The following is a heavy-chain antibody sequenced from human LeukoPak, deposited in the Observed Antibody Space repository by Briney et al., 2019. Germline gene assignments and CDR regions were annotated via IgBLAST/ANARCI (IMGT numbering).Heavy chain of an antibody. Sequence: ASVKVSCEASGYTFTGYYMHWVRQAPGQGLEWMGRINPNSGGTNYAQKFQGRVTMTRDTSISTAYMELSRLRSDDTAVYYCARLVPAAIIRGYYYGMDVWGQGTTVTVSS. CDR1: GYTFTGYY. J-gene: IGHJ6*02. CDR3: ARLVPAAIIRGYYYGMDV. V-gene: IGHV1-2*06. D-gene: IGHD2-2*02. CDR2: INPNSGGT.